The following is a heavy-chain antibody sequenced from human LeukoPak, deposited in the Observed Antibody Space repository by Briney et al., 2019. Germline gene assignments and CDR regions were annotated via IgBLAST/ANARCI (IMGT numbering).Heavy chain of an antibody. CDR3: AKQSTARSCGE. J-gene: IGHJ4*02. CDR2: ISGSGADT. CDR1: GFPFTFA. D-gene: IGHD6-6*01. V-gene: IGHV3-23*01. Sequence: GGSLRFSCAASGFPFTFAMTWVRQAPGKGPEWVSTISGSGADTYYADSVRGRFTISRDNSKNILYLQMNSLRAEDTAVYYCAKQSTARSCGEGGQGTLVTVVS.